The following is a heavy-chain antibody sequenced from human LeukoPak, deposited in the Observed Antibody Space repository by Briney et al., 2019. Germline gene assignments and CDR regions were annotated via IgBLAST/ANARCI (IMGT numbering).Heavy chain of an antibody. Sequence: ASVKVSCKASGYTFTGNHMHWVRQAPGQGLEWMGRINPNSGGTNYAQQFQGRVTMTRDTSISTAYMELRRLRSDDTAVYYCARDPGGLHAYWGQGTLVTVSS. D-gene: IGHD4-11*01. V-gene: IGHV1-2*06. CDR3: ARDPGGLHAY. J-gene: IGHJ4*02. CDR2: INPNSGGT. CDR1: GYTFTGNH.